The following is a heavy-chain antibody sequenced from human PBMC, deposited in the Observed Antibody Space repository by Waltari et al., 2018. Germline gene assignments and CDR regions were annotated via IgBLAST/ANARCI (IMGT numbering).Heavy chain of an antibody. V-gene: IGHV3-30*18. Sequence: QVQLVESGGGVVQPGRSLRLSCAASGFPFSSYGMHWVRQAPGKGLEWVAVISYDGSNKYYADSVKGRFTISRDNSKNTLYLQMNSLRAEDTAVYYCAKGTRVVLRYFDWLSPVDYWGQGTLVTVSS. CDR2: ISYDGSNK. D-gene: IGHD3-9*01. J-gene: IGHJ4*02. CDR3: AKGTRVVLRYFDWLSPVDY. CDR1: GFPFSSYG.